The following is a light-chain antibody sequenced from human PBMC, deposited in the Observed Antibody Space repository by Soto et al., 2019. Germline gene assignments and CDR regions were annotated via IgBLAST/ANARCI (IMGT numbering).Light chain of an antibody. J-gene: IGLJ1*01. CDR2: EVG. CDR3: SSYTSSSTYV. Sequence: QSVLTQPASVSGSPGQSITISCTGTSSDVGGYNYVSWYQQHPGKGPKLMIYEVGNRPSGVSSRFSGSKSGNTASLTISGLQAEDEADYYCSSYTSSSTYVFGTGTKLTVL. V-gene: IGLV2-14*01. CDR1: SSDVGGYNY.